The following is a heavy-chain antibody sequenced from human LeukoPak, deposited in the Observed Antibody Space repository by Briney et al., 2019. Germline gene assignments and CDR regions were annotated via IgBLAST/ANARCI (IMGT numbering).Heavy chain of an antibody. D-gene: IGHD3-22*01. CDR2: ISGSGGST. V-gene: IGHV3-23*01. Sequence: GGSLRLSCAASGITFSSYSMSWVHQAPGKGLEWVSAISGSGGSTYFADSVKGRFTISRDNSKNTLYLQMNSLRAEDTAVYYCARGTLWYYDSSGYYFGRSHYYFDYWGQGTLVTVSS. CDR1: GITFSSYS. J-gene: IGHJ4*02. CDR3: ARGTLWYYDSSGYYFGRSHYYFDY.